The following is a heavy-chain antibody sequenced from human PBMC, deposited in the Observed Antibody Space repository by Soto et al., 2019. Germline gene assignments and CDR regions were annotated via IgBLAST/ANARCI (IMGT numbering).Heavy chain of an antibody. Sequence: SETLSLTCTVSGGSISSYYWSWIRQPPGKGLEWIGYIYYSGSTNYNPSLKSRVTISVDTSKNQFSLKLSSVTAADTAVYYCARLELEENYYYYMDVWGKGTTVTVS. V-gene: IGHV4-59*08. CDR1: GGSISSYY. CDR3: ARLELEENYYYYMDV. CDR2: IYYSGST. J-gene: IGHJ6*03. D-gene: IGHD3-10*01.